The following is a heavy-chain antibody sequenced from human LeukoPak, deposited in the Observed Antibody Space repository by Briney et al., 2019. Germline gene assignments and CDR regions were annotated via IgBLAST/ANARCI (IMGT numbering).Heavy chain of an antibody. V-gene: IGHV3-33*06. J-gene: IGHJ4*02. CDR3: AKDPPSY. Sequence: PGGSLRLSCAASGFTYSSYGMHWIRQAPGKGLEWVAVIWYDGSNKYYADSVKGRFTISRDNSKNTLYLQMNSLRAEDTAVYYCAKDPPSYWGQGTLVTVSS. CDR1: GFTYSSYG. CDR2: IWYDGSNK.